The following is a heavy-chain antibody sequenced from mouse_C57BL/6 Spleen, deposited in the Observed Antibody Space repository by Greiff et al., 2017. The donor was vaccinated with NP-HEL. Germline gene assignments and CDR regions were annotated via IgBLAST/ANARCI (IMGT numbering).Heavy chain of an antibody. CDR1: GYTFTSYW. D-gene: IGHD1-1*01. CDR2: IDPSDSYT. Sequence: VQLQQSGAELVKPGASVKLSCKASGYTFTSYWMQWVKQRPGQGLEWIGEIDPSDSYTNYNQKFKGKATLTVDTSSSTAYMQLSSLTSEDSAVYYCARYVVVATPCDYWGQGTTLTVAS. V-gene: IGHV1-50*01. CDR3: ARYVVVATPCDY. J-gene: IGHJ2*01.